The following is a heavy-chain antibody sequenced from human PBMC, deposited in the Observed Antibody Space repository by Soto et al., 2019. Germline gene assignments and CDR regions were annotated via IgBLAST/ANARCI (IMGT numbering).Heavy chain of an antibody. D-gene: IGHD1-7*01. CDR2: INHSGST. CDR1: GGSFSGYY. V-gene: IGHV4-34*01. J-gene: IGHJ4*02. CDR3: AKDRFRWTIGNYYFDY. Sequence: SETLSLTCAVYGGSFSGYYWSWIRQPPGKGLEWIGEINHSGSTNYNPSLKSRVTISVDTSKNQFSLKLSSVTAADTAVYYCAKDRFRWTIGNYYFDYWGQGTLVTVSS.